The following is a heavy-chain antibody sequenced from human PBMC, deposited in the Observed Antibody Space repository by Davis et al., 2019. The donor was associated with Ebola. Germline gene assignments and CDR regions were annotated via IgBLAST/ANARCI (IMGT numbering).Heavy chain of an antibody. J-gene: IGHJ5*02. CDR1: GFTFSSYA. V-gene: IGHV1-46*01. CDR3: ARERGATISGVVSNWFDP. D-gene: IGHD3-3*01. CDR2: MNPSGGTT. Sequence: GESLKISCAASGFTFSSYAMHWVRQAPGQGLEWMGIMNPSGGTTTYAQKFQGRVTMTRDTSTSTVYLELSSLKSEDTAVYYCARERGATISGVVSNWFDPWGQGTLVTVSS.